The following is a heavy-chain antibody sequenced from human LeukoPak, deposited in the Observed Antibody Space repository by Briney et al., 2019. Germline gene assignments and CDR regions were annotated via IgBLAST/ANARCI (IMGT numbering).Heavy chain of an antibody. CDR1: GYSFSNFH. CDR2: VSPKTGDR. V-gene: IGHV1-8*01. D-gene: IGHD2-21*02. J-gene: IGHJ5*02. CDR3: ARTPPKGDIDT. Sequence: ASVTVSFTASGYSFSNFHINWVRQASGQGLEWIGWVSPKTGDRGYALKFQGRVTMTSDTSETTVYMEVRSLTSEDTAVYYCARTPPKGDIDTWGQGTMVTVSS.